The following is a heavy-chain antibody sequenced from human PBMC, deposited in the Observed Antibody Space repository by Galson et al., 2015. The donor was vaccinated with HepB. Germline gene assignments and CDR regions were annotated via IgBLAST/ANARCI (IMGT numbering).Heavy chain of an antibody. D-gene: IGHD6-13*01. J-gene: IGHJ4*02. Sequence: SLRLSCAASGFTFSGSAIHWVRQASGKGPEWIGHIRSKATNFAALYVPSLKGRFTISRDDSKSLAYLHMRSLKTDDTAVYYCVRSGDSSGYSSRWGQGTLVTVSS. CDR1: GFTFSGSA. CDR2: IRSKATNFAA. CDR3: VRSGDSSGYSSR. V-gene: IGHV3-73*01.